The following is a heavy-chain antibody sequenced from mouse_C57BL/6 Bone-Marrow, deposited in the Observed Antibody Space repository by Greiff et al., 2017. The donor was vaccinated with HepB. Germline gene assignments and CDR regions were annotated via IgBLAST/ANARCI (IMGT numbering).Heavy chain of an antibody. CDR3: TNGNPYYYAMDY. V-gene: IGHV14-4*01. CDR1: GFNIKDDY. J-gene: IGHJ4*01. Sequence: EVKLMESGAELVRPGASVKLSCTASGFNIKDDYMHWVKQRPEQGLEWIGWIDPENGDTEYASKFQGKATITADTSSNTAYLQLSSLTSEDTAAYYSTNGNPYYYAMDYWGQGTSVTVSS. D-gene: IGHD2-1*01. CDR2: IDPENGDT.